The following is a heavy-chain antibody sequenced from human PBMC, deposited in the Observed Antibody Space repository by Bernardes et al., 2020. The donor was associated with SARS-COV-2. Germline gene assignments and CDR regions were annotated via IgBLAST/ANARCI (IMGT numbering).Heavy chain of an antibody. CDR3: ARHRISSSSYSPFDY. CDR1: GYRFTTYW. J-gene: IGHJ4*02. Sequence: GESLKISCKGSGYRFTTYWIGWVRQMPGKGLEWMGIIYPDNSVTRYSPAFQGQVTISADKSISTAYLQWSSLKASDTGMYYCARHRISSSSYSPFDYWGQGSLVTVSS. V-gene: IGHV5-51*01. D-gene: IGHD3-22*01. CDR2: IYPDNSVT.